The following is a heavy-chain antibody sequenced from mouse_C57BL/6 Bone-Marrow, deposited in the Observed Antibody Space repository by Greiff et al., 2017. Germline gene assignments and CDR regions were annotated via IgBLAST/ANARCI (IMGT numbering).Heavy chain of an antibody. CDR1: GYTFTSYG. CDR3: AREGAYYINYDAIDY. V-gene: IGHV1-81*01. J-gene: IGHJ4*01. CDR2: IYPRSGNT. D-gene: IGHD2-5*01. Sequence: QVQLQQSGAELARPGASVKLSCKASGYTFTSYGISWVKQRTGQGLEWIGEIYPRSGNTYYNEKFKGKATLTADKSSSTAYMELRSLTSEDSAVYFCAREGAYYINYDAIDYWGQETSVPVSS.